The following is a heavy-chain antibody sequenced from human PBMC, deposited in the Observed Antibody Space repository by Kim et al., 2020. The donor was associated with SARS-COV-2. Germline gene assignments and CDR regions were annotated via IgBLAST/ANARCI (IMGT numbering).Heavy chain of an antibody. V-gene: IGHV3-53*01. CDR1: GFNVSSNF. CDR3: ASQTYYYDSSGYYPGSFQH. CDR2: IYNDGST. J-gene: IGHJ1*01. Sequence: GGSLRLSCAASGFNVSSNFMSWVRQAPGKGLEWVSIIYNDGSTYYADSVKGRFTISRDNSKNTLYLQMNSLRAEDTAVYYCASQTYYYDSSGYYPGSFQHWGQGTLVTVSS. D-gene: IGHD3-22*01.